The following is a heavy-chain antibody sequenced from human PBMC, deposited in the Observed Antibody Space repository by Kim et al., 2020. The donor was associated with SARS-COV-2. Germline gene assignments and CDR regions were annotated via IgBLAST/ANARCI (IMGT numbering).Heavy chain of an antibody. CDR3: ARVMTYYDFWSGLSQKEYYYYGMDV. CDR2: IKQDGSEK. V-gene: IGHV3-7*01. J-gene: IGHJ6*02. Sequence: GGSLRLSCAASGFTFSSYWMSWVRQAPGKGLEWVANIKQDGSEKYYVDSVKGRFTISRDNAKNSLYLQMNSLRAEDTAVYYCARVMTYYDFWSGLSQKEYYYYGMDVWGQGTTVTVSS. CDR1: GFTFSSYW. D-gene: IGHD3-3*01.